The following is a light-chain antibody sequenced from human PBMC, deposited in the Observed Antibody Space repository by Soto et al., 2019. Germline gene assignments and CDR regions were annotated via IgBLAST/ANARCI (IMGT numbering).Light chain of an antibody. J-gene: IGKJ4*01. CDR3: QHYDIWPLT. CDR2: AAS. CDR1: QSVRSN. V-gene: IGKV3-15*01. Sequence: EIVMTQSPATLSVSPGERATLSCRASQSVRSNLAWHQQKPGQAPRLLIYAASTRATGVPARFSGSGSGTEFTLTISDLQSKDFAVYFCQHYDIWPLTFGGGTKVEIK.